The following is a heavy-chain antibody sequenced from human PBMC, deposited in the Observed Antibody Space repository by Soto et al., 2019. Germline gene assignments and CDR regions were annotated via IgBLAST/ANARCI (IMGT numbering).Heavy chain of an antibody. D-gene: IGHD2-15*01. CDR1: GGSISSYY. J-gene: IGHJ4*02. V-gene: IGHV4-59*01. Sequence: QVQLQESGPGLVKPSETLSLTCTVSGGSISSYYWSWIRQPPGKGLEWIGYIYYSGSTNYNPSLKSRVTISVDTSKNQFSLKLSSVTAADTAVYYCAREDCSGGSCYSGYFDSWGQGTLVTVSS. CDR3: AREDCSGGSCYSGYFDS. CDR2: IYYSGST.